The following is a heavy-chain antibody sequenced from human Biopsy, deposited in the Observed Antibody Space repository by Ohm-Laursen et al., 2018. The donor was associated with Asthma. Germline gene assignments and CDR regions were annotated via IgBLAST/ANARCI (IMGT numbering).Heavy chain of an antibody. CDR3: TRHNDY. CDR1: GFSLSSSGAI. J-gene: IGHJ4*02. V-gene: IGHV2-70D*14. CDR2: IDWEEDK. Sequence: TQTLTLTCSFSGFSLSSSGAIVHWIRQPPAKALEWLARIDWEEDKFYSTSLRTRLTISKGSSEDQVVLTMTNMGPVDTATYYCTRHNDYWGPGILVTVSS. D-gene: IGHD1-14*01.